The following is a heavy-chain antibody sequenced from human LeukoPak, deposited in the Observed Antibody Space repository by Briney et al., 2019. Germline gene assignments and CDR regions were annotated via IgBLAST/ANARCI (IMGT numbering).Heavy chain of an antibody. CDR2: INHSGST. J-gene: IGHJ4*02. Sequence: SETLSLTCAVYGGSFSGYYWSWIRQPPGKGLGWIGEINHSGSTNYNPSLKSRVTISVDTSKNQFSLKLSSVTAADTAVYYCARVDHGSGSYFAGFDYWGQGTLVTVSS. D-gene: IGHD3-10*01. CDR3: ARVDHGSGSYFAGFDY. CDR1: GGSFSGYY. V-gene: IGHV4-34*01.